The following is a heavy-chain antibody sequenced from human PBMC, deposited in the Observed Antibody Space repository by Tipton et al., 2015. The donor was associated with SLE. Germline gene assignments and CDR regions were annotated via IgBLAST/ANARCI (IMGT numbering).Heavy chain of an antibody. CDR3: ARGLVAATKIRGYFDL. D-gene: IGHD6-19*01. CDR2: INHSGST. J-gene: IGHJ2*01. V-gene: IGHV4-34*01. CDR1: GGSISSYY. Sequence: TLSLTCTVSGGSISSYYWSWIRQPPGKGLEWIGEINHSGSTNYNPSLKSRVTISVDTSKNQFSLKLSSVTAADTAVYYCARGLVAATKIRGYFDLWGRGTLVTVSS.